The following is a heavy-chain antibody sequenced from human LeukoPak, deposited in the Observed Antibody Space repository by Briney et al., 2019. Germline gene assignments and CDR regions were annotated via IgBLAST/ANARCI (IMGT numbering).Heavy chain of an antibody. CDR3: ARAAGSRFDFDY. Sequence: GGSLRLSCAASGFTSSSYEMNWVRQAPGKGLEWVSYISSRGSTIYYADSVKGRFTISRDNAKNSLYLQMNSLRVEDTAVYYCARAAGSRFDFDYWGQGTLVTVSS. V-gene: IGHV3-48*03. CDR1: GFTSSSYE. CDR2: ISSRGSTI. J-gene: IGHJ4*02. D-gene: IGHD3-16*01.